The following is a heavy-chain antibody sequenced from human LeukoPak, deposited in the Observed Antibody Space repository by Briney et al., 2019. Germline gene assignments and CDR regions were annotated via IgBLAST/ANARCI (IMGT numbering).Heavy chain of an antibody. CDR1: GFTFSNYA. V-gene: IGHV3-23*01. J-gene: IGHJ4*02. CDR2: ITGGGSGI. D-gene: IGHD3-9*01. CDR3: AKWGDYDVLTGYFVSDY. Sequence: GASLRLSCAASGFTFSNYAMSWVRQAPGKGLEWVSAITGGGSGIYYADSMKSRFTISRDNSKNTLYLQINSLRAEDTAVYYCAKWGDYDVLTGYFVSDYWGQGTLVTVSS.